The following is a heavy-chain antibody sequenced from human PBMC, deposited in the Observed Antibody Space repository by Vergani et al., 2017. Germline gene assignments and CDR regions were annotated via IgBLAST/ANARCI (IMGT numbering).Heavy chain of an antibody. CDR3: ARSTVTTFGAFDI. D-gene: IGHD4-17*01. CDR2: IYYSGST. J-gene: IGHJ3*02. CDR1: GGSISSSSYY. Sequence: QLQLQESGPGLVKPSETLSLTCTVSGGSISSSSYYWGWIRQPPGKGLEWIGSIYYSGSTYYNPSLKSRVTISVDTSKNQFSLKLSSVTAADTVVYYCARSTVTTFGAFDIWGQGTMVTVSS. V-gene: IGHV4-39*07.